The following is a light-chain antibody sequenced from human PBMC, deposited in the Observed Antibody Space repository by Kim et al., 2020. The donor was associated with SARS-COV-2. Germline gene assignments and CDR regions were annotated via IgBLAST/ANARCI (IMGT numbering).Light chain of an antibody. V-gene: IGLV3-1*01. J-gene: IGLJ1*01. CDR2: RDN. CDR3: QAWDSIIYV. Sequence: SMPPEQTASITCSGDKVGDKNGSCYQQKPGQSPVVVIFRDNGRPSGIPERFSGSNSGNTATLTISGTRAMDEADYYCQAWDSIIYVFGTGTKVTVL. CDR1: KVGDKN.